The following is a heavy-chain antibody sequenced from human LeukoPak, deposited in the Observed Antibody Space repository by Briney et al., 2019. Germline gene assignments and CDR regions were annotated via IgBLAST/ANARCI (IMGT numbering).Heavy chain of an antibody. CDR3: ARDNRLAAGDY. D-gene: IGHD3-3*02. Sequence: GGSLRLSCAASGFTFSSYWMHWVRQAPGRGLVWVSRINSDGSSTSYADSVKGRFTISRDNAKNTLYLQMNRLRAEDTAVYYCARDNRLAAGDYWRQGTLVTVSS. J-gene: IGHJ4*02. CDR2: INSDGSST. CDR1: GFTFSSYW. V-gene: IGHV3-74*01.